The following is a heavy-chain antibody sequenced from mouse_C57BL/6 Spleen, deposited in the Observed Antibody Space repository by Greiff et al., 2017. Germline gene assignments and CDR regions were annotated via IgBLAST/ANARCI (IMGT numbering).Heavy chain of an antibody. CDR2: IDPENGDT. V-gene: IGHV14-4*01. D-gene: IGHD2-1*01. Sequence: VQLQQSGAELVRPGASVKLSCTASGFNINDDYMHWVKQRPEQGLEWIGWIDPENGDTEYAAKFQGKATITADTSSNTAYLQLSSLTSEDTAVYYCTTPISYGNSCFDYWGQGTTLTVCS. J-gene: IGHJ2*01. CDR3: TTPISYGNSCFDY. CDR1: GFNINDDY.